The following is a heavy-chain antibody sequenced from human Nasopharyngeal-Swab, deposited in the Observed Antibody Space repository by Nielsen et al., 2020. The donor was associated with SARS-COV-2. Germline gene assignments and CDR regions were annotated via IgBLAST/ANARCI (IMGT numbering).Heavy chain of an antibody. D-gene: IGHD3-22*01. CDR1: GGSISSYY. CDR2: IYYSGST. Sequence: SETLSLTCTVSGGSISSYYWSWIRQPPGKGLEWNGYIYYSGSTNYNPSLKSRVTISVDTSKNQFSLKLSSVTAAGTAVYYCARGFLTYYYDHWSQGTLVTVSS. CDR3: ARGFLTYYYDH. V-gene: IGHV4-59*13. J-gene: IGHJ4*02.